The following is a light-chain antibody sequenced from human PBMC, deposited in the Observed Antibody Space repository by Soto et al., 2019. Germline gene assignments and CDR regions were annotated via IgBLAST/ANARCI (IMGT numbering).Light chain of an antibody. Sequence: QSALTQPASVSGSHGQSITITCTGSNNDIGADKFVSWYRQHPGEAPKLLIFDVSNRPSGVSHRFSGSKSGNTASLTISRLQAEDESDYYCTSFTTNLSFVFGTGTKVTVL. CDR1: NNDIGADKF. J-gene: IGLJ1*01. V-gene: IGLV2-14*03. CDR3: TSFTTNLSFV. CDR2: DVS.